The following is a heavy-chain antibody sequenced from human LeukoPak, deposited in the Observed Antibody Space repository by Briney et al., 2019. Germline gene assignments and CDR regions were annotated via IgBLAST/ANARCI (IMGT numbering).Heavy chain of an antibody. CDR2: ASYSGSP. CDR3: ARHGWDYPSGTYYTFDP. J-gene: IGHJ5*02. V-gene: IGHV4-39*01. Sequence: SETLSLTCTVSGDSISSSRYYWGWIRQPPGKGLEWIGSASYSGSPYYNPSLKSRVTTSVDTSKNQFSLRLSSVTATDTAMYYCARHGWDYPSGTYYTFDPWGQGTLVTVSS. D-gene: IGHD3-10*01. CDR1: GDSISSSRYY.